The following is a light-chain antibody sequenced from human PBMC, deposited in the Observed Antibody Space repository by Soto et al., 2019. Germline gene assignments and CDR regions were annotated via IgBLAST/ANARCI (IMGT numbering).Light chain of an antibody. CDR1: SFNIGFNY. CDR3: AAWDASLSGGV. V-gene: IGLV1-47*02. CDR2: SND. Sequence: QSVLTQPPSASGTPGQTVTISCSGSSFNIGFNYVYWYQQLPGMAPKLLIHSNDERPSGVPDRFSGSKSGTSASLAISGLRYEDEAEYYCAAWDASLSGGVFGTGTKLTVL. J-gene: IGLJ1*01.